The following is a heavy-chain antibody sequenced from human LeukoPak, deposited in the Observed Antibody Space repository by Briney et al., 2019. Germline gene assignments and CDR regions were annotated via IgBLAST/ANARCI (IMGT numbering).Heavy chain of an antibody. V-gene: IGHV4-59*11. CDR1: GGSLSGHY. CDR2: VSYTGRT. D-gene: IGHD3-22*01. CDR3: ARLLDNDISGDPDTFDV. J-gene: IGHJ3*01. Sequence: SETLSLTCTVSGGSLSGHYWSWIRQPPGKRLEWIGYVSYTGRTKYNPSLQSRVTISIDTSKSQFSLNLTSVSSADTAVYSCARLLDNDISGDPDTFDVWGQVTTVIVSS.